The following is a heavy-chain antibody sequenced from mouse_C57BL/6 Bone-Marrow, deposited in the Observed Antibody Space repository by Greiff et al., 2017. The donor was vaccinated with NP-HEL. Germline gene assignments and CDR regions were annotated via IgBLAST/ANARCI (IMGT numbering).Heavy chain of an antibody. J-gene: IGHJ4*01. Sequence: QLQQSGAELVKPGSSVKLSCKASGYTFTEYTIHWVKQRSGQGLEWIGWFYPGSGSIKYNEKFKDKATLTADKSSSTVYMELSRLTSEDSAVYFCARHEVDDYDRGYYAMDYWGQGTSVTVSS. D-gene: IGHD2-4*01. CDR2: FYPGSGSI. CDR1: GYTFTEYT. V-gene: IGHV1-62-2*01. CDR3: ARHEVDDYDRGYYAMDY.